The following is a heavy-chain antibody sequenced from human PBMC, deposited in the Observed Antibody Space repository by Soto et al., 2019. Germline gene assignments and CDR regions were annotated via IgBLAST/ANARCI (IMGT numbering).Heavy chain of an antibody. J-gene: IGHJ6*02. CDR1: GFTFSSYA. D-gene: IGHD4-17*01. CDR3: AGDGPRIGGDYVEGYYYYGMDA. CDR2: ISYDGSNK. Sequence: GGSLRLSCAASGFTFSSYAMHWVRQAPGKGLEWVAVISYDGSNKYYADSVKGRFTISRDNSKNTLYLQMNSLRAEDTAVYYCAGDGPRIGGDYVEGYYYYGMDAWGQGTTVTVSS. V-gene: IGHV3-30-3*01.